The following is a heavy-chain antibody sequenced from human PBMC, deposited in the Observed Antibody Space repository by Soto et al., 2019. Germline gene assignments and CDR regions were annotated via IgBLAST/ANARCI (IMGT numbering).Heavy chain of an antibody. V-gene: IGHV3-23*01. J-gene: IGHJ4*02. CDR3: AKADTSYDFAPTYYFDY. D-gene: IGHD3-3*01. Sequence: GGSLRLSCAASGFTFSTYAMSWVRQAPGKGLEWVSGISGSGGSTYYADSVKGRFTISRDNSKNTLYLQMNSLRAEDTAVYYCAKADTSYDFAPTYYFDYWGQGTLVTVSS. CDR1: GFTFSTYA. CDR2: ISGSGGST.